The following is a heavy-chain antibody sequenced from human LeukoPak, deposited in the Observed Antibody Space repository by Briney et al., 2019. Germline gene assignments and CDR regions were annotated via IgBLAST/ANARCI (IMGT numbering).Heavy chain of an antibody. J-gene: IGHJ4*02. V-gene: IGHV4-59*01. CDR3: ARGLQDYGAGRFDY. D-gene: IGHD4-17*01. CDR1: GGSISSYY. Sequence: SETLSLTCTVSGGSISSYYWSWIRQPPGKGLEWIGYIYYSGSTNYNPSLKSRVTISVDTSKNQFSLKLSSVTAADTAVYYCARGLQDYGAGRFDYWGQGTLVTVSS. CDR2: IYYSGST.